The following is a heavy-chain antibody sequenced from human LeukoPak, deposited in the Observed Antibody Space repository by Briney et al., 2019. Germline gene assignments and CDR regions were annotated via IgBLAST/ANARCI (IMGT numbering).Heavy chain of an antibody. J-gene: IGHJ4*02. D-gene: IGHD3-22*01. CDR3: AKVRVRYYDSSGPFDY. Sequence: GRSLRLSCAASGFTFDEYAMHWVRQAPGKGLEWVSGISWNSGSIGYADSVKGRFTISRDNAKNSLYLQMNSLRAEDMALYYCAKVRVRYYDSSGPFDYWGQGTLVTVSS. CDR1: GFTFDEYA. V-gene: IGHV3-9*03. CDR2: ISWNSGSI.